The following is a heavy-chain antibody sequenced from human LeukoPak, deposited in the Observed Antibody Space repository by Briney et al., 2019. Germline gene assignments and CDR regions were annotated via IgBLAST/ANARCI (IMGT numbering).Heavy chain of an antibody. D-gene: IGHD6-19*01. CDR1: GFTFSSYS. J-gene: IGHJ4*02. V-gene: IGHV3-21*01. CDR3: ARRGYSSGPLDY. Sequence: GGSLRLSCAASGFTFSSYSMNWARQAPGKGPEWVSSISSSSSYIYYADSVKGRFTISRDNAKNSLYLQMNSLRAEDTAVYYCARRGYSSGPLDYWGQGTLVTVSS. CDR2: ISSSSSYI.